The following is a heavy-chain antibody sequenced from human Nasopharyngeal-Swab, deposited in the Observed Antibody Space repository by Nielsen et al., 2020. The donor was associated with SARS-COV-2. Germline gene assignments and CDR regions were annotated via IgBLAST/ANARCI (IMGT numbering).Heavy chain of an antibody. J-gene: IGHJ2*01. CDR1: GGSISSGGYY. CDR2: IYSSGST. V-gene: IGHV4-31*03. D-gene: IGHD3-22*01. CDR3: ARSPSPHITMIVVVTHWYFDL. Sequence: SETLSLTFTVSGGSISSGGYYWSWIRQHPGKGLEWIGYIYSSGSTYYNPSLKSRVTISVDTSKNQFSLKLSSVTAADTAVYYCARSPSPHITMIVVVTHWYFDLWGRGTLVTVSS.